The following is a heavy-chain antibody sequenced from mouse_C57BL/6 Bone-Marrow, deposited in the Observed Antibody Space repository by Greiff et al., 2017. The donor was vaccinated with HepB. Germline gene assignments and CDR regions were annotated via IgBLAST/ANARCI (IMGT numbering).Heavy chain of an antibody. CDR3: TIYRGGLPLYYYAMDY. CDR1: GFNIKDDY. J-gene: IGHJ4*01. Sequence: EVQLQQSGAELVRPGASVKLSCTASGFNIKDDYMHWVKQRPEQGLEWIGWIDPENGDTEYASKFQGKATITADASSNTAYLQLSSLTSEDTAVYYCTIYRGGLPLYYYAMDYWGQGTSVTVSS. D-gene: IGHD1-1*02. CDR2: IDPENGDT. V-gene: IGHV14-4*01.